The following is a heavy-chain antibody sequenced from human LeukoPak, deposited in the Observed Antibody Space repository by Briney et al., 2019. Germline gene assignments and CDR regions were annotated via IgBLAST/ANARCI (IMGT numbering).Heavy chain of an antibody. CDR1: GFTFSSYA. Sequence: PGRSLRLSCAASGFTFSSYAMHWVRQAPGKGLEWVALISLDGSNKDYADSVKGRFTISRDNSKNTLYVEMTSLRAEDTAVYYCARDLRKGRYFDYWGQGTLVTVSS. D-gene: IGHD3-10*01. V-gene: IGHV3-30*04. CDR2: ISLDGSNK. J-gene: IGHJ4*02. CDR3: ARDLRKGRYFDY.